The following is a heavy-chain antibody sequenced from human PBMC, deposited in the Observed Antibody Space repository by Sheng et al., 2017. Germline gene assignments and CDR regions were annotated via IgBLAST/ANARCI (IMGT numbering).Heavy chain of an antibody. CDR2: INSHYTI. J-gene: IGHJ4*02. V-gene: IGHV3-48*03. Sequence: EVQLVESGGGLVQPGGSLRLSCAASGFTLSTYEMNWVRQAPGKGLEWVSYINSHYTIYYADSVKGRFTISRDNAKNSLYLQMSSLRAEDTAIYYCARANTIFGVAMDYWGQGTL. CDR3: ARANTIFGVAMDY. D-gene: IGHD3-3*01. CDR1: GFTLSTYE.